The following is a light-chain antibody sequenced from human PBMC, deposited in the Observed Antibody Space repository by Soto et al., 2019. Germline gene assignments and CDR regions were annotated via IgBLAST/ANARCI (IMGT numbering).Light chain of an antibody. J-gene: IGKJ2*01. CDR1: QNIGDW. CDR3: QQYQTYPYT. V-gene: IGKV1-5*03. Sequence: DVQMTQSPLTLSASVGDRVTITCRASQNIGDWLAWYHQKPGKAPKPLLYRASSLQNVVPSRFSGSGSGTEFTLNISGLQPDAFATYYCQQYQTYPYTFGQGTKLEI. CDR2: RAS.